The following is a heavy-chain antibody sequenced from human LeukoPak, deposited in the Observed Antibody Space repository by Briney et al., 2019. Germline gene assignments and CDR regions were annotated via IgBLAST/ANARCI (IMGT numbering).Heavy chain of an antibody. CDR2: ITSSGSTK. CDR1: GFTFSSYE. D-gene: IGHD3-10*01. Sequence: GGSLRLSCAASGFTFSSYEMNWVRQAPGKGLEWVSYITSSGSTKYYADSVKGRFTISRDNAKNSLYLQMTSLRAEDTAVHYCAREGTYYFDYWGQGTLVTVSS. V-gene: IGHV3-48*03. CDR3: AREGTYYFDY. J-gene: IGHJ4*02.